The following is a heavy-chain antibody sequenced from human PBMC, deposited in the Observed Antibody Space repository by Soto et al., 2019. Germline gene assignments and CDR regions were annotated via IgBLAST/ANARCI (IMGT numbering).Heavy chain of an antibody. CDR3: AREQQLFRLYYGMDV. CDR2: IYHTGST. J-gene: IGHJ6*02. V-gene: IGHV4-31*03. CDR1: GGSISRGASY. D-gene: IGHD6-6*01. Sequence: QVQLQASGPGLVKPSQTLSLICTVSGGSISRGASYWTWVRQHPKRGLEWIGSIYHTGSTYYNPSLKSRVTISVDTSKNQFSLKLSSVTAADTAVYYCAREQQLFRLYYGMDVWGQGTTVTVSS.